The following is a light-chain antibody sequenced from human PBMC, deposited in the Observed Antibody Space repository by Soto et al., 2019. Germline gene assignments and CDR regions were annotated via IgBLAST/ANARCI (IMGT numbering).Light chain of an antibody. CDR1: SGSVSTSHY. V-gene: IGLV8-61*01. Sequence: QTVVTQEASLSVSPGGTVTLTCGLTSGSVSTSHYPSWYHQTPGQPPRTLILNIESRPSGVPERFSGTIIGRRAALTITGAQSEDESDYYCMLSVATGVWVFCRGTKLTVL. CDR2: NIE. J-gene: IGLJ3*02. CDR3: MLSVATGVWV.